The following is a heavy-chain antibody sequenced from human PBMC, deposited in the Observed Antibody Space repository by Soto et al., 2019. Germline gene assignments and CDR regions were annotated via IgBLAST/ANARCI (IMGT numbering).Heavy chain of an antibody. CDR2: INPNTGGT. CDR3: SRVASWAARAWFAP. D-gene: IGHD2-15*01. J-gene: IGHJ5*02. CDR1: GYTFTGYF. Sequence: QVQLVQSGAEVKKPGASVKVSCKASGYTFTGYFIHWVRDVPGQGLEYLGWINPNTGGTDYAQKFQGRVTMTSETSISTVFLDLTRMTSADTDVYYCSRVASWAARAWFAPWGQGTLVPVSS. V-gene: IGHV1-2*02.